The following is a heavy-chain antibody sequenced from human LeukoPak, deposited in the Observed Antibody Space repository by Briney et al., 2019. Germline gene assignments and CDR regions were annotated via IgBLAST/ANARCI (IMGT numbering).Heavy chain of an antibody. CDR2: ISGSGGST. J-gene: IGHJ6*03. V-gene: IGHV3-23*01. CDR1: GFTFSSYA. Sequence: PGGSLRLSCAAPGFTFSSYAMSWVRQAPGKGLEWVSAISGSGGSTYYADSVKGRFTISRDNAKNSLYLQMNSLRAEDTAVYFCARTLDTTMVEYYYYYMDVWGKGTTVTVSS. D-gene: IGHD5-18*01. CDR3: ARTLDTTMVEYYYYYMDV.